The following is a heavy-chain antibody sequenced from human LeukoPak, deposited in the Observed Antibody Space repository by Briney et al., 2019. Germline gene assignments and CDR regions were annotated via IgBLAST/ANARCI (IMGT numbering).Heavy chain of an antibody. CDR1: GFSFSSFS. J-gene: IGHJ4*02. CDR2: ISGGSSFT. V-gene: IGHV3-21*04. D-gene: IGHD3-10*01. Sequence: PGGSLRLSCAASGFSFSSFSMNWVRQAPGKGLEWVSYISGGSSFTYYVDSVKGRFTISRDNSKTTLFLQMNSLRAEDTAIYYCAKGSLKSSGSFLGTSDSWGQGTLVTVSS. CDR3: AKGSLKSSGSFLGTSDS.